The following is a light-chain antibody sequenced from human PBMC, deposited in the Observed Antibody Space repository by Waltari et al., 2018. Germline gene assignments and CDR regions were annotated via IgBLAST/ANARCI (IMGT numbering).Light chain of an antibody. Sequence: QSALTQPASVSGSPGQSITISCTGTSTDVGPYNLVPWYQHHPDKAPKRIINEGNKRPSGVSNRFSGSKSGNTASLTISGLQAEDEADYYCCSFAAGSILVFGGGTKLTVL. CDR1: STDVGPYNL. CDR2: EGN. CDR3: CSFAAGSILV. J-gene: IGLJ3*02. V-gene: IGLV2-23*01.